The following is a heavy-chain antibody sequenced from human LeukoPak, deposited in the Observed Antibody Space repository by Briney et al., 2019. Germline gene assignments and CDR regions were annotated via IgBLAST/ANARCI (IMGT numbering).Heavy chain of an antibody. D-gene: IGHD1-26*01. CDR1: GFTFSSYW. CDR3: ARVSYSHYGMDV. V-gene: IGHV3-74*01. J-gene: IGHJ6*02. Sequence: GGSLRLSCAASGFTFSSYWMHWVRQGPGKGLVWVSRINSDGSSTRYADSVKGRFTISRDNAKNTLYLQMNSLRAEDTAVYYCARVSYSHYGMDVWGQGTTVTVSS. CDR2: INSDGSST.